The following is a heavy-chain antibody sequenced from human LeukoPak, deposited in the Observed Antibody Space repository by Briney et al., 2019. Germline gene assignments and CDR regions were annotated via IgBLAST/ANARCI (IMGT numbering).Heavy chain of an antibody. V-gene: IGHV4-39*01. D-gene: IGHD4-11*01. Sequence: SETLSLTCTVSGDSISTSSYYWVWIRQPPGKGLEWIGNIQYSGSTYYNPSLKSRVTISVDTSKNQFSLKLSSVTAADTAVYYCARAPLAPGNYAGWFDPWGQGTLVTVSS. CDR3: ARAPLAPGNYAGWFDP. J-gene: IGHJ5*02. CDR1: GDSISTSSYY. CDR2: IQYSGST.